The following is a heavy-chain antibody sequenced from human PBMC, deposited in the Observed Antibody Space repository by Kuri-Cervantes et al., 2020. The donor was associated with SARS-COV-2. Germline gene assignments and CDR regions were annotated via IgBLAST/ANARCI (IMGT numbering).Heavy chain of an antibody. Sequence: GESLKISCATSGFTFSSYGMHWVRQAPGKGLEWVTFIRYDGSNQYYGDSVKGRFTISRDSSKNTLYLQMNSLRAEDTAVYYCAKAGPYYYDSSGCPIDHWGQGTLVTVSS. CDR1: GFTFSSYG. J-gene: IGHJ4*02. CDR3: AKAGPYYYDSSGCPIDH. CDR2: IRYDGSNQ. V-gene: IGHV3-30*02. D-gene: IGHD3-22*01.